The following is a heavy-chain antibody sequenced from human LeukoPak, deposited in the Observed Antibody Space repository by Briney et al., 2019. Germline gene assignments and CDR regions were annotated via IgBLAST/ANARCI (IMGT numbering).Heavy chain of an antibody. CDR2: INHSGST. D-gene: IGHD6-13*01. J-gene: IGHJ5*02. V-gene: IGHV4-34*01. CDR3: ARGRGSSSWYEGYNWFDP. CDR1: GGSFSGYY. Sequence: SETLSLTCAVYGGSFSGYYWGWIRQPPGKGLEWIGEINHSGSTNYNPSLKSRVTISVDTSKNQFSLKLSSVTAADTAVYYCARGRGSSSWYEGYNWFDPWGQGTLVTVSS.